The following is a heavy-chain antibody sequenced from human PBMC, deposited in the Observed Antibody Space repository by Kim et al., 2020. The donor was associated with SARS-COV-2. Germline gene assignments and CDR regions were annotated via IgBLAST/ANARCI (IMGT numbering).Heavy chain of an antibody. D-gene: IGHD3-16*01. J-gene: IGHJ4*02. CDR2: ISPYNGHT. CDR3: ATGGQGDY. CDR1: GYTFTSYG. V-gene: IGHV1-18*01. Sequence: ASVKVSYKASGYTFTSYGISWVRQAPGQGLEWMGWISPYNGHTNYIQNLQGRVTMTTDTSTSTAYMELGSLTSDDTAIYYCATGGQGDYWGQGTLVTVSS.